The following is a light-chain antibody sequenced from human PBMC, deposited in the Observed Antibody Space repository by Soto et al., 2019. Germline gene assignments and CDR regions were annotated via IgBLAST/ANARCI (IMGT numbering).Light chain of an antibody. J-gene: IGLJ1*01. CDR2: DDD. CDR1: SSNIGGNS. V-gene: IGLV1-51*01. CDR3: GAWDSSLSAYV. Sequence: QSLLTQRPSVSASPGQKDTISCSGSSSNIGGNSVSGYHQLPGTPPTLLLYDDDMRPSGIPDRFSGSKTGTSATLGITVVQTRDETDYYCGAWDSSLSAYVFGTGTKVTV.